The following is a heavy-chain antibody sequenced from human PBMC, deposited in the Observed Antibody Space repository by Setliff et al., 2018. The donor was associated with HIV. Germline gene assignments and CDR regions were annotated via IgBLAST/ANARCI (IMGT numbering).Heavy chain of an antibody. CDR1: GYTFTSYA. CDR2: INTNTGNP. J-gene: IGHJ4*02. Sequence: ASVKVSCKASGYTFTSYAMNWVRQAPGQGLEWMGWINTNTGNPTYAQGRVTMTTDTSTSTAYMELRSLRSDDTAVYYCARVPLSGWLYFDYWGQGTLVTVSS. D-gene: IGHD6-19*01. V-gene: IGHV1-18*01. CDR3: ARVPLSGWLYFDY.